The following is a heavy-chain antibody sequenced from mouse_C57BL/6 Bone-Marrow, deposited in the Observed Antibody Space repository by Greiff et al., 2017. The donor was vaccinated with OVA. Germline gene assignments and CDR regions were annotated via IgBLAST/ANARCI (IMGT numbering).Heavy chain of an antibody. J-gene: IGHJ3*01. V-gene: IGHV7-3*01. CDR1: GFTFTDYY. CDR2: IRNKANGYTT. Sequence: EVQLVESGGGLVQPGGSLSLSCAASGFTFTDYYMSWVRQPPGKALEWLGFIRNKANGYTTEYSASVKGRFTISRDNSQSILYLQMNALRAEDSATYYCARSDGYCAWFAYWGQGTLVTVSA. CDR3: ARSDGYCAWFAY. D-gene: IGHD2-3*01.